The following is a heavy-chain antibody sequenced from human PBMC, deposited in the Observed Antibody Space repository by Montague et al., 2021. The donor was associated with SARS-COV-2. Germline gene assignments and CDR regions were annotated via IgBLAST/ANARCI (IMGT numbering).Heavy chain of an antibody. CDR1: GGSISSGGYS. CDR2: IYHSGST. Sequence: TLSLTCAVSGGSISSGGYSWNWIRQPPGKGLEWIGYIYHSGSTYYNPSLKSRVTISLDSSKNQFSLNLTSVTAADTAVYYCARGSMVRGGKVYYGVDVRGQGTTVTVSS. CDR3: ARGSMVRGGKVYYGVDV. V-gene: IGHV4-30-2*01. D-gene: IGHD3-10*01. J-gene: IGHJ6*02.